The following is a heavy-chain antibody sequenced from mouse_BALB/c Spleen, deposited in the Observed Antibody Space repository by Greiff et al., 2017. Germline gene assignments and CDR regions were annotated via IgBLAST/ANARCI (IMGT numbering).Heavy chain of an antibody. CDR3: ARYYRYDEGGFDD. D-gene: IGHD2-14*01. V-gene: IGHV3-8*02. CDR2: ISYSGST. J-gene: IGHJ2*01. Sequence: EVKLVESGPSLVKPSQTLSLTCSVTGDSITSGYWNWIRKFPGNKLEYMGYISYSGSTYYNPSLKSRISITRDTSKNQYYLQLNSVTTEDTATYYCARYYRYDEGGFDDWGQGTTLTVSS. CDR1: GDSITSGY.